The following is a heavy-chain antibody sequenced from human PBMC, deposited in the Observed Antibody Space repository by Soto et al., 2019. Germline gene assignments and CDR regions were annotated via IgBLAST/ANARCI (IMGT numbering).Heavy chain of an antibody. J-gene: IGHJ4*02. CDR1: GGSISSYY. D-gene: IGHD6-6*01. V-gene: IGHV4-59*01. CDR2: IYYSGST. Sequence: SETLSLTYTLSGGSISSYYWSWIRQPPGKGLEWIGYIYYSGSTNYNPSLKSRVTISVDTSKNQFSLKLSSVTAADTAVYYCAGGVEYSSSFFYFDYWGQGTLVTVSS. CDR3: AGGVEYSSSFFYFDY.